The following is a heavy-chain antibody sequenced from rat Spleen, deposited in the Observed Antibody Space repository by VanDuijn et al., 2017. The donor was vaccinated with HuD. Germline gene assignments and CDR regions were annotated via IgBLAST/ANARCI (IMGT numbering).Heavy chain of an antibody. D-gene: IGHD1-9*01. CDR2: ITYDGIP. V-gene: IGHV5-29*01. CDR3: TTGDYGYTRLFVS. Sequence: EVQLVESGGGFVQPGRSLKLSCAASGFTFSNYGMAWVCQSPTKGLEWVASITYDGIPYYRDSVRGRFTISRDESKSTLYLKMGSLRSEDTATYYCTTGDYGYTRLFVSWGQGTLVTVSS. J-gene: IGHJ3*01. CDR1: GFTFSNYG.